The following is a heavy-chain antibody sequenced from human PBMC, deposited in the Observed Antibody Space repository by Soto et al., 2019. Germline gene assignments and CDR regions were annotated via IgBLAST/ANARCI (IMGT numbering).Heavy chain of an antibody. J-gene: IGHJ6*02. CDR3: ARDQTPGTYYYGMDV. D-gene: IGHD6-13*01. V-gene: IGHV1-69*12. CDR2: IIPIFGTA. Sequence: QVQLVQSGAEVKKPGSSVKVSCKASGGTFSSYTISWVRQAPGQGLEWMGGIIPIFGTANYAQKFQGRVTITADESTSTAYMELSSLRPEDTAVHYCARDQTPGTYYYGMDVWGQGTTVTVSS. CDR1: GGTFSSYT.